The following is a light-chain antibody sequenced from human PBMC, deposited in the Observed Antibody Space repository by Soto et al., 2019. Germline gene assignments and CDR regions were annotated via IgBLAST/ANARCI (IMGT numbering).Light chain of an antibody. CDR2: AAS. CDR1: QSISTY. J-gene: IGKJ1*01. V-gene: IGKV1-39*01. CDR3: QQSFTTPRT. Sequence: DIQLTQSPSSLSASVGDRLTITCRASQSISTYLNWYQQKSGKDPKVLIFAASSLQSGVPSRFSGSGSGTDFSLTITSLQPEDFATYYLQQSFTTPRTFGQLTKIEIK.